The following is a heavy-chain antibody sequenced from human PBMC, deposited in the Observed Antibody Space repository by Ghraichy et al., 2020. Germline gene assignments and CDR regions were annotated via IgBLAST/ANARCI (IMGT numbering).Heavy chain of an antibody. CDR3: ARVSSRY. V-gene: IGHV3-21*01. CDR2: ISSSSSYI. CDR1: GFTFSSYS. D-gene: IGHD3-10*01. J-gene: IGHJ4*02. Sequence: GESLNISCAASGFTFSSYSMNWVRQAPGKELEWVSSISSSSSYIYYADSVKGRFTISRDNAKNSLYLQMNSLRAEDTAVYYCARVSSRYWGQGTLVTVSS.